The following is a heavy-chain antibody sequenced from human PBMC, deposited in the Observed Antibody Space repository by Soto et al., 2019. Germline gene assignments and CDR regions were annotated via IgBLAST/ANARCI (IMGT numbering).Heavy chain of an antibody. J-gene: IGHJ4*02. Sequence: QVQLVQSGAEVKKPGASVKVSCKASGYTFTSYGISWVRQAPGQGLEWMGWISAYNGNTNYAQKRQXXXTXXTDTSTSTAYMELRSRRSDDTAVYYCARDSPPPREWGQGTLVTVSS. CDR1: GYTFTSYG. CDR2: ISAYNGNT. CDR3: ARDSPPPRE. V-gene: IGHV1-18*01.